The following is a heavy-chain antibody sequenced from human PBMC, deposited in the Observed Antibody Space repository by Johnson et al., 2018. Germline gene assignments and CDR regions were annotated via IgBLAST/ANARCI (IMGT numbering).Heavy chain of an antibody. D-gene: IGHD2-2*01. CDR1: GGSISSDY. CDR2: IYYSGST. V-gene: IGHV4-59*01. J-gene: IGHJ6*03. CDR3: ARVLVPNFCSSTSCYGAYYYYMDV. Sequence: QVQLQESGPGLVKPSETLSLTCTVSGGSISSDYWSWIRQPPGKGLEWIGYIYYSGSTNYNPSLKSRVTISVDTSKNQFSLKLSSGTAADTAVYYCARVLVPNFCSSTSCYGAYYYYMDVWGKGTTVTVSS.